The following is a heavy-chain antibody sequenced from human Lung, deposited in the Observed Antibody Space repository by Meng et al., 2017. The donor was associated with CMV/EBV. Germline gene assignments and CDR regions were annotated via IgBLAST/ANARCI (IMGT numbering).Heavy chain of an antibody. J-gene: IGHJ6*02. V-gene: IGHV3-7*01. Sequence: GGSLQIXCAASGFTFSSYWMSWVRQAPGKGLEWVANIKQDGSEKYYADSVKGRFTISRDNAKNSLYLQMNSLRAEDTAVYYCARDRGRYGMDVWRQGTTVTVSS. CDR3: ARDRGRYGMDV. CDR1: GFTFSSYW. CDR2: IKQDGSEK.